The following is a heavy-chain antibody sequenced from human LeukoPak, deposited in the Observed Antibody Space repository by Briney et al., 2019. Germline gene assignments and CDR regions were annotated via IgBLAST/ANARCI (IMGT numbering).Heavy chain of an antibody. J-gene: IGHJ4*02. D-gene: IGHD3-10*01. CDR2: IYTNGST. V-gene: IGHV4-61*02. CDR1: GRSISSGSYY. Sequence: PAETLSLPCTVSGRSISSGSYYWSWIRQPAGKGLEWIGCIYTNGSTNYNPSLKSRVTISVDTSKNQFSLKLSSVTAADTAVYYCARGNYYGSGSYLPPRFDYWGQGTLVTVSS. CDR3: ARGNYYGSGSYLPPRFDY.